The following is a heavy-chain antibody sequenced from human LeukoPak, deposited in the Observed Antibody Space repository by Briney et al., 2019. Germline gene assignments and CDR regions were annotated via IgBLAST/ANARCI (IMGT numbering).Heavy chain of an antibody. D-gene: IGHD4-17*01. CDR1: GGSFSGYY. CDR3: ARDLALRSPYYYYYYMDV. Sequence: PSETLSLTCAVYGGSFSGYYWSWIRQPPGKGLEWIGEINHSGSTNYNPSLKSRVTISVDTSKNQFSLKLCSVTAADTAVYYCARDLALRSPYYYYYYMDVWGKGTTVTVSS. CDR2: INHSGST. V-gene: IGHV4-34*01. J-gene: IGHJ6*03.